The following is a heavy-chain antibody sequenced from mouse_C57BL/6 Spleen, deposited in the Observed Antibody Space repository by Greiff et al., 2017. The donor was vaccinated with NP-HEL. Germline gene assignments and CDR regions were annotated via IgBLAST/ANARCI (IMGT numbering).Heavy chain of an antibody. J-gene: IGHJ4*01. D-gene: IGHD2-5*01. Sequence: QVQLQQPGAELVRPGSSVKLSCKASGYTFTSYWMHWVKQRPIQGLEWIGNIDPSDSETHYNQKFKDKATLTVDKSSSTAYMQLSSLTSEDSAVYYCARCLYSNYYAMDYWGQGTSVTVSS. CDR3: ARCLYSNYYAMDY. CDR2: IDPSDSET. V-gene: IGHV1-52*01. CDR1: GYTFTSYW.